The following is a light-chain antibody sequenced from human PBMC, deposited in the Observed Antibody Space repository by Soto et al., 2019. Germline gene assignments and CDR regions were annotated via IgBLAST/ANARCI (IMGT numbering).Light chain of an antibody. CDR1: QSVSSN. CDR3: QQYNNWPPWT. Sequence: EIVMTQSPATLSVSPGERATLSCRASQSVSSNLAWYQQKPGQAPRLLIYGASTRATGSPARFSGSGSGTEFPLTLSSLQSEDFAVYYCQQYNNWPPWTFGQGTKVEIK. J-gene: IGKJ1*01. V-gene: IGKV3-15*01. CDR2: GAS.